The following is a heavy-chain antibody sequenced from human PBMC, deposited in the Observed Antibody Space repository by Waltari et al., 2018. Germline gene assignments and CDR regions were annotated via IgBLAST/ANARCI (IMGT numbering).Heavy chain of an antibody. CDR3: AKGSHYFDY. CDR2: IRYDGSNK. CDR1: RFTLSRHG. J-gene: IGHJ4*02. V-gene: IGHV3-30*02. Sequence: QVQLVESGGGVVQPGGSLRLSCAAYRFTLSRHGMHWVRQAPGKGLEWVAFIRYDGSNKYYADSVKGRFTISRDNSKNTLYLQMNSLRAEDTAVYYCAKGSHYFDYWGQGTLVTVSS. D-gene: IGHD1-26*01.